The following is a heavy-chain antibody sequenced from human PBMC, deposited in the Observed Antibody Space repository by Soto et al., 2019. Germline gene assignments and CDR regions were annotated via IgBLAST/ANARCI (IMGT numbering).Heavy chain of an antibody. CDR3: ARSGGKYYYDSSGYYDY. CDR1: VVTFSRYA. Sequence: SVKVSCKASVVTFSRYAINWVRQAPGQGLEWMGGIIPFVGTANYAQKFQGRVTITADESTRTAYMELSSLKSEDTALYYCARSGGKYYYDSSGYYDYWGQGTLVTVSS. J-gene: IGHJ4*02. V-gene: IGHV1-69*13. D-gene: IGHD3-22*01. CDR2: IIPFVGTA.